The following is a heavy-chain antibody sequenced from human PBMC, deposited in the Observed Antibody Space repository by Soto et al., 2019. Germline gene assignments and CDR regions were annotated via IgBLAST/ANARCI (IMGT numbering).Heavy chain of an antibody. J-gene: IGHJ4*02. D-gene: IGHD2-2*01. CDR2: ISGSGGST. V-gene: IGHV3-23*01. Sequence: EVQLLESGGGLVQPGGSLRLSCAASGFTFSSYAMSWVRQAPGKGLEWVSAISGSGGSTYYADSVKGRFTISRDNSKNXLYLQMNSLRAEDTAVYYCAKSLRYCSSTSCYELYWGQGTLVTVSS. CDR3: AKSLRYCSSTSCYELY. CDR1: GFTFSSYA.